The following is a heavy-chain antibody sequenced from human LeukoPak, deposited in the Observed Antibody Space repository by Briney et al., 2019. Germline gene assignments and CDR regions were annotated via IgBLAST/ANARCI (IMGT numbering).Heavy chain of an antibody. V-gene: IGHV3-30*18. J-gene: IGHJ4*02. Sequence: GGSLRLSCAASGFTFSSYGMHWVRQAPGKGLEWVAFTSYDGSNKCHGDSVKGRFTISRDNSKNTLYLQMNSLKAEDTAVYYCAEGWQLIDYWGQGNLVTVSS. CDR1: GFTFSSYG. CDR2: TSYDGSNK. D-gene: IGHD6-13*01. CDR3: AEGWQLIDY.